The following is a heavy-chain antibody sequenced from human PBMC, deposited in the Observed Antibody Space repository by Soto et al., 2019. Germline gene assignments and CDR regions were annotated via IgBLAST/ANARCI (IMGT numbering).Heavy chain of an antibody. J-gene: IGHJ4*02. Sequence: ASVKVSCKTSGYIFTLFGISWVRQAPGQGLEWMGWITAYNGDTKYAQKFQGRLTMTTDTVTSTAFMELTSLRSDDTAEYFCARGGQYRYFDYWGQGTVVTVS. CDR3: ARGGQYRYFDY. CDR1: GYIFTLFG. D-gene: IGHD2-2*02. CDR2: ITAYNGDT. V-gene: IGHV1-18*01.